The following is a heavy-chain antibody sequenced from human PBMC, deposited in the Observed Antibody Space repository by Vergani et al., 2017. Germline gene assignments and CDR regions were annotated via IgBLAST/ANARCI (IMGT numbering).Heavy chain of an antibody. Sequence: EVQLLESGGGLVQPGGSLRLSCAASGFTFSSYAMSWVRQAPGKGLEWVSAISGSGGSTYYADSVKGRFTISRDNSKNTLYLQMNSLRAEDTAVYYCARDQYYYGSGSYPRFDYWGQGTLVTVSS. V-gene: IGHV3-23*01. CDR1: GFTFSSYA. CDR2: ISGSGGST. J-gene: IGHJ4*02. D-gene: IGHD3-10*01. CDR3: ARDQYYYGSGSYPRFDY.